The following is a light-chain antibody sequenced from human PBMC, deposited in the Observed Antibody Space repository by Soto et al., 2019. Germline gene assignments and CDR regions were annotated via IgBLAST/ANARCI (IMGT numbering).Light chain of an antibody. CDR3: VLYMGSGIWL. J-gene: IGLJ3*02. V-gene: IGLV8-61*01. CDR1: SGSVSTGYY. CDR2: NTN. Sequence: QTVVTQEPSLSVSPVRTVTLTCGLSSGSVSTGYYSTWYQQTPGQAPRTLIYNTNTRSSGVPDRFSGSILGNKAALTISGAQADDESDYYCVLYMGSGIWLFGGGTKLTVL.